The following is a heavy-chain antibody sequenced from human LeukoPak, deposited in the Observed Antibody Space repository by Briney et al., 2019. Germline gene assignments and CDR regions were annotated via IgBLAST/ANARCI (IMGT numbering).Heavy chain of an antibody. Sequence: GGSLRLXCAASGFTFSNYWMSWVRQAPGKGLEWVANIKQDGSEKYYVDSVKGRFTVSRDNAKSSLYLQMNSLGAEDTAVYSCARALIVVGSYFDYWGQGTLVTVSS. CDR3: ARALIVVGSYFDY. V-gene: IGHV3-7*01. D-gene: IGHD2-15*01. CDR1: GFTFSNYW. J-gene: IGHJ4*02. CDR2: IKQDGSEK.